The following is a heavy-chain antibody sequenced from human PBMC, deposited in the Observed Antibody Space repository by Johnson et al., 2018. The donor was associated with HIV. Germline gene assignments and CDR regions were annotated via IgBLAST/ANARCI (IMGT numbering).Heavy chain of an antibody. CDR2: IKRKIEGETT. CDR3: ARAGYYYDSSGIFIPQDAFDI. V-gene: IGHV3-15*01. Sequence: VQLVESGGGLVKPGGSLRLSCAASGFTFSNVWMTWVRQAPGEGLEWVGRIKRKIEGETTDYAAPVKGRFTISRDDSKNTLYLQMNSLTTEDTAVYYCARAGYYYDSSGIFIPQDAFDIWGQGTMVTVSS. J-gene: IGHJ3*02. CDR1: GFTFSNVW. D-gene: IGHD3-22*01.